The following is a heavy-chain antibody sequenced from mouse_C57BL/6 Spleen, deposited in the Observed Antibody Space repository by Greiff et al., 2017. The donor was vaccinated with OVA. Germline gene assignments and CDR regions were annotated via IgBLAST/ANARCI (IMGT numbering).Heavy chain of an antibody. CDR1: GYSITSGYY. D-gene: IGHD1-1*01. CDR2: ISYDGSN. V-gene: IGHV3-6*01. Sequence: ESGPGLVKPSQSLSLTCSVTGYSITSGYYWTWIRQFPGNKLEWMGYISYDGSNNYNPSLKNRISITRDTSKNQFFLKLNSVTTEDTATYYCAVATDYYAMDYWGQGTSVTVSS. CDR3: AVATDYYAMDY. J-gene: IGHJ4*01.